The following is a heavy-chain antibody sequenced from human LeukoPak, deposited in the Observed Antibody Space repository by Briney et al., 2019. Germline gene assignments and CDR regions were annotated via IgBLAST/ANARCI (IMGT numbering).Heavy chain of an antibody. V-gene: IGHV3-9*01. CDR1: GFTFDDYA. CDR3: AKSVGDSSSRAVDY. CDR2: ISWNSGSI. Sequence: GGSLRLSCAASGFTFDDYAMHWVRQAPGKGLEWVSGISWNSGSIGYADSVKGRFTISRDNAKNSLYLQMNSLRAEDTAVYYCAKSVGDSSSRAVDYWGQGTLVTVSS. J-gene: IGHJ4*02. D-gene: IGHD6-13*01.